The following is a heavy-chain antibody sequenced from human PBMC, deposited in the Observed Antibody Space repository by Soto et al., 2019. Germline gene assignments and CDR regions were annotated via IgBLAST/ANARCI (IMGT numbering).Heavy chain of an antibody. V-gene: IGHV6-1*01. CDR3: AKGDNLGPKTGYAFDP. D-gene: IGHD5-12*01. CDR2: TYFRSKWYN. Sequence: SQTLSLTCAISGDSVSSNTASWNWIRHSPSRGLEWLGRTYFRSKWYNDYAVSVKSRIIINPDTSNNQFSLQLNSVTPEDTAGYFCAKGDNLGPKTGYAFDPWGQGIMVTVSS. CDR1: GDSVSSNTAS. J-gene: IGHJ5*02.